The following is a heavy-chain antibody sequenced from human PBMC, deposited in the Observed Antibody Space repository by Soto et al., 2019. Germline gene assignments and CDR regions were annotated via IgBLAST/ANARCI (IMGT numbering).Heavy chain of an antibody. CDR1: GGSISSGDYY. V-gene: IGHV4-30-4*01. CDR3: ARVFSRGYCTNGVCHTYYYYGMDV. J-gene: IGHJ6*02. CDR2: IYYSGST. Sequence: SETLSLSCTVSGGSISSGDYYWSWIRQPPGKGLEWIGYIYYSGSTYYNPSLKSRVTISVDTSKNQFSLKLSSVTAADTAVYYCARVFSRGYCTNGVCHTYYYYGMDVWGQGTTVT. D-gene: IGHD2-8*01.